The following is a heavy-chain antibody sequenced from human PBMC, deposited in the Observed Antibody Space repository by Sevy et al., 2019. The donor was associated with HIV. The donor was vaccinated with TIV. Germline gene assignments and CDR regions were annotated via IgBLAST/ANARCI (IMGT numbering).Heavy chain of an antibody. V-gene: IGHV3-7*01. CDR3: PRETIGRFES. Sequence: GGSLRLSCAASGFTFSANWMNWVRQAPGKGLEWVANIKADGSDKLYVDSVEGRFTISRDNAKNLLFLQMNSLRVEDTAVYDCPRETIGRFESWGQGTLVSVSS. D-gene: IGHD3-16*01. CDR2: IKADGSDK. J-gene: IGHJ4*02. CDR1: GFTFSANW.